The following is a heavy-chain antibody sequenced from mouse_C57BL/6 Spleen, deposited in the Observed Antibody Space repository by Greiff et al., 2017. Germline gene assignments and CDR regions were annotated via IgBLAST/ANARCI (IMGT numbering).Heavy chain of an antibody. D-gene: IGHD1-1*01. CDR1: GYTFTDYY. Sequence: VQLQQSGAELVRPGASVKLSCKASGYTFTDYYINWVKQRPGQGLEWIARIYPGSGNTNYNEKFKGKATLTAEKSSSTAYMQLSSLTSEDSAVYVCAREKDYYGSSPLFAYWGQGTLVTVSA. V-gene: IGHV1-76*01. CDR3: AREKDYYGSSPLFAY. J-gene: IGHJ3*01. CDR2: IYPGSGNT.